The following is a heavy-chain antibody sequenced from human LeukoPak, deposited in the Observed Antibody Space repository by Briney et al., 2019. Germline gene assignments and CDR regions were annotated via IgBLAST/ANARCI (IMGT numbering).Heavy chain of an antibody. J-gene: IGHJ6*03. CDR2: INSDGSST. V-gene: IGHV3-74*01. CDR3: ARGDYEYYYYYYMDV. D-gene: IGHD4-17*01. Sequence: GGSLRLSCAVSGFTFSSYWMHWVRQAPGKGLVWVSRINSDGSSTSYADSVKGRFTTTRDNAKNTLYLQMNSLRAEDTAVYYCARGDYEYYYYYYMDVWGKGTTVTDSS. CDR1: GFTFSSYW.